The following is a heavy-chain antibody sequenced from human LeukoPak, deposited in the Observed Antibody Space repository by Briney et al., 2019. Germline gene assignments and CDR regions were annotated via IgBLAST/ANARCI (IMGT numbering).Heavy chain of an antibody. CDR1: GFTFSSYA. CDR2: ISYDGSKK. Sequence: GRSLRLSCAASGFTFSSYAMHWVRQAPGKGLEWVAVISYDGSKKDYADSVKGRFTISRDNSKNTLYLQMNSLRAEDTAVYYCARGHSWRNWFDPWGQGTQVTVSS. CDR3: ARGHSWRNWFDP. J-gene: IGHJ5*02. V-gene: IGHV3-30*04. D-gene: IGHD3-3*01.